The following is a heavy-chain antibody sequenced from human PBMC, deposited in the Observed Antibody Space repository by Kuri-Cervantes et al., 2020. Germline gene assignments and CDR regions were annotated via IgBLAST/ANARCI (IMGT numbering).Heavy chain of an antibody. CDR3: ARDRGGLVHWFDP. Sequence: GGSLRLSCVASGFTFSNYALNWVRQAPGKGLEWVSHISSSRSAMYYADSVKGRFTISRDNAKNSVYLQMNSLRAEDTAVYYCARDRGGLVHWFDPWGQGTLVTVSS. J-gene: IGHJ5*02. CDR2: ISSSRSAM. V-gene: IGHV3-48*01. CDR1: GFTFSNYA. D-gene: IGHD6-13*01.